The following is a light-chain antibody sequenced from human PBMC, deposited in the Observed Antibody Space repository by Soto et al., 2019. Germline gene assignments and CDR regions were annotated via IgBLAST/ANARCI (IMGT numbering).Light chain of an antibody. CDR1: SSDVGGYNY. CDR3: SSYTRRSTAYV. Sequence: QSGLTQPASVSGSPGQSITISCTGTSSDVGGYNYVSWYQKHPGKAPKLMMYEVSNRPSGVSNRCSGSKSGNTAALTISGLRAEDEADYYCSSYTRRSTAYVFGPGTKLTVL. V-gene: IGLV2-14*01. CDR2: EVS. J-gene: IGLJ1*01.